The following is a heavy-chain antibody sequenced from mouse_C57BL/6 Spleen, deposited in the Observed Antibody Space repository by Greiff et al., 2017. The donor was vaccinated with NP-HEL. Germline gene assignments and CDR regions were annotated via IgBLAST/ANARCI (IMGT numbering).Heavy chain of an antibody. Sequence: EVRLVESGGGLVKPGGSLKLSCAASGFTFSSYAMSWVRQTPEKRLEWVATISDGGSYTYYPDNVKGRFTISRDNAKNNLYLQMSHLKSEDTAMYYCARDSSYDYYAMDYLGPGTSVTVSS. CDR3: ARDSSYDYYAMDY. CDR2: ISDGGSYT. CDR1: GFTFSSYA. D-gene: IGHD1-1*01. V-gene: IGHV5-4*01. J-gene: IGHJ4*01.